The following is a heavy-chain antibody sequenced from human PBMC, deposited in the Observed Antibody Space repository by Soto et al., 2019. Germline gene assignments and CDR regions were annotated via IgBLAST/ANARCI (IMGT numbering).Heavy chain of an antibody. D-gene: IGHD3-16*01. V-gene: IGHV4-59*01. CDR2: IYYSGRT. CDR3: SRGVMLHSFDI. CDR1: GGSISSYY. Sequence: KQSQTLSLTCTVSGGSISSYYWSWIRQPPGKGLEWIGYIYYSGRTIYNPSLKSRVTISVDTSKNQFSLKLSSETAADTAIYDCSRGVMLHSFDIWGQGTMVTVSS. J-gene: IGHJ3*02.